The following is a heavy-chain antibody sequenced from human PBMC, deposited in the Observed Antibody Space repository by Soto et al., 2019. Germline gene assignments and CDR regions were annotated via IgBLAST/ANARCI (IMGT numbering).Heavy chain of an antibody. CDR3: AWISQTIFGVVVPYYYGMDV. CDR1: GFTFSSHE. Sequence: GGSLRLSCAASGFTFSSHEMNWVRQAPGKGLEWVSYISSSAGTIHYADSVKGRFTISRDNAKNSLYLQMNSLRAEDTAVYYCAWISQTIFGVVVPYYYGMDVWGQGTTVTVSS. D-gene: IGHD3-3*01. V-gene: IGHV3-48*03. CDR2: ISSSAGTI. J-gene: IGHJ6*02.